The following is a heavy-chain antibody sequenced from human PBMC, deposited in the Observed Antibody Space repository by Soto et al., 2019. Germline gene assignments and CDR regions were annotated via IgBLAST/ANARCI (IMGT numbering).Heavy chain of an antibody. J-gene: IGHJ4*02. CDR2: IWYDGSNK. D-gene: IGHD5-18*01. CDR1: GFTFSSYG. V-gene: IGHV3-33*01. Sequence: GGSLRLSCAASGFTFSSYGMHWVRQAPGKGLEWVAVIWYDGSNKYYADSVKGRFTISRDNSKNTLYLQMNSLRAEDTAVYYCARDLTSGYSYGYSVGGDHWGQGTLVTVSS. CDR3: ARDLTSGYSYGYSVGGDH.